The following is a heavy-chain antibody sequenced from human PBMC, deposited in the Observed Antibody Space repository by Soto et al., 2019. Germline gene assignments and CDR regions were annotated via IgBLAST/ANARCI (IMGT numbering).Heavy chain of an antibody. J-gene: IGHJ4*02. V-gene: IGHV1-18*01. CDR1: GYTFTSYG. Sequence: GASVKVSCKASGYTFTSYGISWVRQAPGQGLEWMGRISASSGNTNYAQKLQGRVAMTRDTSTSTVYMELNSLRSEDTAVYYCARPPYPGCINAVCYPLDYWGQGTLVTVSS. CDR2: ISASSGNT. D-gene: IGHD2-8*01. CDR3: ARPPYPGCINAVCYPLDY.